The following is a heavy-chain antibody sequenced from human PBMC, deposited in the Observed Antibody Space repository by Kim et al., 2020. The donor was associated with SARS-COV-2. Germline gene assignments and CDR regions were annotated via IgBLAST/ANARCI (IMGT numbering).Heavy chain of an antibody. V-gene: IGHV1-69*13. CDR1: GGTFSSYA. Sequence: SVKVSCKASGGTFSSYAISWVRQAPGQGLEWMGGIISIFGTANYAQKFQGRVTITADESTSTAYMERNSLRSEDRAGSYCAWKKVVVVDAKADNAFDI. J-gene: IGHJ3*02. D-gene: IGHD2-15*01. CDR2: IISIFGTA. CDR3: AWKKVVVVDAKADNAFDI.